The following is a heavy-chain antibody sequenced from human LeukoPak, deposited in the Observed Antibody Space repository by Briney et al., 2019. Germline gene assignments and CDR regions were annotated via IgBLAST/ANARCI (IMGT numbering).Heavy chain of an antibody. CDR3: AGGLLEAQGWLQWLGTVYSMDV. CDR1: GFNFSDYY. J-gene: IGHJ6*02. D-gene: IGHD5-24*01. Sequence: GGSLRLSCVASGFNFSDYYMNWIRQSPGKGLEWISYIISRRGIIYYADSVKGRFTISRDNARNSLYLQMNSLRVDDTAVYYCAGGLLEAQGWLQWLGTVYSMDVWGQGTPVTVSS. V-gene: IGHV3-11*01. CDR2: IISRRGII.